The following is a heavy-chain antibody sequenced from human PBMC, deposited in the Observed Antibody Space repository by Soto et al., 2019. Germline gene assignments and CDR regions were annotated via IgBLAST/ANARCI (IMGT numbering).Heavy chain of an antibody. D-gene: IGHD3-10*01. Sequence: PSETLSLTCAVSGGSISSSNWWSWVRQPPGKGLEWIGEIYHSGSTNYNPSLKSRVTISVDKSKNQFSLKLSSVTAADTAVYYCARVAGREEEKYYYYYYGMDVWGQGTTVTVSS. CDR1: GGSISSSNW. CDR2: IYHSGST. CDR3: ARVAGREEEKYYYYYYGMDV. V-gene: IGHV4-4*02. J-gene: IGHJ6*02.